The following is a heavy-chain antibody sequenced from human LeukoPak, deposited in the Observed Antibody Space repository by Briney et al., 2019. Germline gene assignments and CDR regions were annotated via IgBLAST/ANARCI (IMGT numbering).Heavy chain of an antibody. CDR2: ISAYNGNT. V-gene: IGHV1-18*01. D-gene: IGHD1-26*01. J-gene: IGHJ6*02. CDR1: GYTFTSYG. Sequence: ASVKVSCKASGYTFTSYGISWVRQAPGQGLEWMGWISAYNGNTNYAQKLQGRVTMTTDTSTSTAYMELRSLRSDDTAVYYCAREAGATTHYYYGMDVWGQGTTVTVSS. CDR3: AREAGATTHYYYGMDV.